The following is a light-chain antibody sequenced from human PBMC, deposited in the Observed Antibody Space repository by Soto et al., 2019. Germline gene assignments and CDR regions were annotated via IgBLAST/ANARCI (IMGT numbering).Light chain of an antibody. J-gene: IGLJ7*01. V-gene: IGLV2-8*01. Sequence: QSVLTQPPSASGSPGQSVTISCTGTSSDVGAYKYVSWYQQYPGQAPKLLIYDVTERPSGVPDRFYGSKSGNTASLTVSGLQVEDEADYYCISQAGSRVVFGVGTQLTVL. CDR2: DVT. CDR1: SSDVGAYKY. CDR3: ISQAGSRVV.